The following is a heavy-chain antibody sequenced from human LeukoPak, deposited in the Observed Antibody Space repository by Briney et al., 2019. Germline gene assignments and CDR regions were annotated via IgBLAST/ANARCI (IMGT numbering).Heavy chain of an antibody. J-gene: IGHJ5*02. Sequence: SETLSLTCTVSGGSISSYYWSWIRQPPGKGLEWIGYIYYSGSTNYNPPLKSRVTISVDTSKNQFSLKLSSVTAADTAVYYCARGMYSSGLGPGWFDPWGQGTLVTVSS. CDR3: ARGMYSSGLGPGWFDP. CDR2: IYYSGST. D-gene: IGHD6-19*01. V-gene: IGHV4-59*01. CDR1: GGSISSYY.